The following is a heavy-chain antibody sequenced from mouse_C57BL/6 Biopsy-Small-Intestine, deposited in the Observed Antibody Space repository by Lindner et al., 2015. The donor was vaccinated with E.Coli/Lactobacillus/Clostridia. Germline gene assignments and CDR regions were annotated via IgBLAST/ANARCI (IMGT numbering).Heavy chain of an antibody. V-gene: IGHV1-80*01. CDR2: IYPGDGDT. D-gene: IGHD1-2*01. Sequence: VQLQESGAELVKPGASVKISCKASGYAFSSYWMNWVKQRPGKGLEWIGQIYPGDGDTNYNGKFKGKATLTADKSSSTAYMQLSSLTSEDSAVYFCAITTPYYYAMDYWGQGTSVTVSS. CDR3: AITTPYYYAMDY. J-gene: IGHJ4*01. CDR1: GYAFSSYW.